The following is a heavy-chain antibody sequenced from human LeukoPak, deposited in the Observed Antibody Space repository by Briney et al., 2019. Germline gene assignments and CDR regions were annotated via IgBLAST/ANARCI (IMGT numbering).Heavy chain of an antibody. V-gene: IGHV4-34*01. Sequence: SETLSLSCAVYGGSFSGYYWSWIRQPPGKGLEWIGEINHSGSTNYNPSLKSRVTISEDTSKNQFSLKLSSVTAADTAVYYCARGRRKKNFDYWGQGTLVTVSS. CDR2: INHSGST. CDR1: GGSFSGYY. J-gene: IGHJ4*02. CDR3: ARGRRKKNFDY.